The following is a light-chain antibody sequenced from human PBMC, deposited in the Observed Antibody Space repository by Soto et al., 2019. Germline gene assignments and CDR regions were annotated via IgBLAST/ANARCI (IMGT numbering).Light chain of an antibody. CDR1: SSNIGSHA. CDR2: NNN. V-gene: IGLV1-44*01. Sequence: QSVMTQPPSASGTPGQRGTISCSGSSSNIGSHAVNWYQHLPRTAPKPPLYNNNQRTSGVPDQFSGSRSGPSASLAISGIQSEDDASYYGAAWYDSLNGVLFGGGTKLTV. CDR3: AAWYDSLNGVL. J-gene: IGLJ2*01.